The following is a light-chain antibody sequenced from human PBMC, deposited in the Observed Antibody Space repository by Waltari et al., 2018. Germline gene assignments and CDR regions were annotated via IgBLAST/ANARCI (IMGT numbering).Light chain of an antibody. CDR1: ATNIGVNF. J-gene: IGLJ3*02. CDR3: AAWDDRLYTVM. CDR2: KND. V-gene: IGLV1-47*01. Sequence: QSVLTQPPSASGTPGQRVTISCSGGATNIGVNFVYWYRQLPGTAPKLLLYKNDQRASGVPDRISGSKSGTSASLVISGLRSEDEADYYCAAWDDRLYTVMFGGGTKLTVL.